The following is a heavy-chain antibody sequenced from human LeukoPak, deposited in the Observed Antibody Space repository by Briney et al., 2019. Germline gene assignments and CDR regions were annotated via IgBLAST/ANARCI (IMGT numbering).Heavy chain of an antibody. CDR2: VWYDGSKT. J-gene: IGHJ4*02. CDR3: ARGVDYYDSGGTIYY. Sequence: PGRSLRLSCAASGFTSSSYAMHWVRQAPGKGLEWVAVVWYDGSKTYSADSVKGRITISRDDSKNTLYLQMNSLRAEDTAVYYCARGVDYYDSGGTIYYWGQGTLVTVSS. CDR1: GFTSSSYA. D-gene: IGHD3-22*01. V-gene: IGHV3-33*01.